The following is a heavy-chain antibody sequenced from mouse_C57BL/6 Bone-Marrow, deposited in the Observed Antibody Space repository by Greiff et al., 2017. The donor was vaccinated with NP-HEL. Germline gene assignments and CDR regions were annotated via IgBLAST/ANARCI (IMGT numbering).Heavy chain of an antibody. J-gene: IGHJ1*03. CDR1: GYSFTDYY. Sequence: VQLQQSGPELVKPGASVKISCKASGYSFTDYYINWVKQRPGQGLEWIARIYPGSGNTYYNEKFKGKATLTAEKSSSTAYMQLSSLTSEDSAVYFCARALQQLGGWYFDVWGTGTTVTVSS. D-gene: IGHD4-1*02. V-gene: IGHV1-76*01. CDR3: ARALQQLGGWYFDV. CDR2: IYPGSGNT.